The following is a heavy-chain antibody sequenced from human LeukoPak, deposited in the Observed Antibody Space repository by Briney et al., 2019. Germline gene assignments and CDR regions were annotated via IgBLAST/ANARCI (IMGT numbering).Heavy chain of an antibody. D-gene: IGHD4-17*01. CDR1: GGSISSGSYY. CDR2: IYTSGST. J-gene: IGHJ4*01. V-gene: IGHV4-61*02. CDR3: ARVSARGGYGDDYFDY. Sequence: SETLSLTCTVSGGSISSGSYYWSWIRQPAGKGLGWIGRIYTSGSTNYNPSLKSRVTILLDTSKNQFSLKMSSVTAAETAVYYCARVSARGGYGDDYFDYWGQGTLVTVSS.